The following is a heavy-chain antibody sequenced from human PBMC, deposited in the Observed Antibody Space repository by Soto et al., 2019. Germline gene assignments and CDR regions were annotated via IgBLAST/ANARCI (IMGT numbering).Heavy chain of an antibody. CDR3: ARGEFWNRLGGGSWVDP. J-gene: IGHJ5*02. CDR2: INADNGQT. CDR1: GYTFARFA. D-gene: IGHD3-16*01. Sequence: ASVKVSCKASGYTFARFAVHWVRQAPGQSLEWMGWINADNGQTKYSQNFQGRITMTRDKSANTVYLEVHSLRSQDTAFYYCARGEFWNRLGGGSWVDPWGQG. V-gene: IGHV1-3*01.